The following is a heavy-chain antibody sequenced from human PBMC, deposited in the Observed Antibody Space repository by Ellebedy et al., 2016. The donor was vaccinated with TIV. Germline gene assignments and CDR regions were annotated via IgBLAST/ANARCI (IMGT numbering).Heavy chain of an antibody. CDR3: AAFPYISTSSAF. J-gene: IGHJ4*02. CDR1: GYTFTDYY. CDR2: IKSSTGDT. D-gene: IGHD3-3*02. Sequence: ASVKVSCKASGYTFTDYYIHWLRQAPGQGLEWMGWIKSSTGDTKYAPKFQGRVTMTRDMSISTAYMELSGLKSDDTAVYYCAAFPYISTSSAFWGQGTLVTVSS. V-gene: IGHV1-2*02.